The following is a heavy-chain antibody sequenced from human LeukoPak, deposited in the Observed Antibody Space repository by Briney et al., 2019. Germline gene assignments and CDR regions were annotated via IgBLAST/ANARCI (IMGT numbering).Heavy chain of an antibody. D-gene: IGHD6-13*01. CDR3: VKGRISEDGLDF. CDR2: TSSSGNT. V-gene: IGHV3-23*01. J-gene: IGHJ4*02. CDR1: GFTFSRSA. Sequence: PGGSLRLSCAASGFTFSRSAMTWVRLTPGKGLDWVSSTSSSGNTYYADSVKGRFTISRDNSKNMLYLQMNSLRAEDTAVYYCVKGRISEDGLDFWGQGTLVTVSS.